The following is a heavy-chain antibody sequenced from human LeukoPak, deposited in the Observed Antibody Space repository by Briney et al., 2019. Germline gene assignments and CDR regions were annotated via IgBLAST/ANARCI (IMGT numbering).Heavy chain of an antibody. CDR1: LGSISSYY. Sequence: PSETLSLTCTVSLGSISSYYWSWIRQPAGKGLEWIGRIYTSGSTNYNPSLKSRVTMSVDTSKNQFSLRLTSVTAADTAMYYGARDTWGSGYHDVFDIWGQGTMVTASS. J-gene: IGHJ3*02. CDR2: IYTSGST. V-gene: IGHV4-4*07. D-gene: IGHD3-22*01. CDR3: ARDTWGSGYHDVFDI.